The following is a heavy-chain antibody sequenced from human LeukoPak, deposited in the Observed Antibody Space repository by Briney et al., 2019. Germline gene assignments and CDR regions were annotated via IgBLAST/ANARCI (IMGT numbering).Heavy chain of an antibody. Sequence: PSVKVSCKASGYTFTSYGISWVRQAPGEGLVWMGWISAYNGNTNYAQKLQGRVTMTTDTSTSTANMELRSLRSDDTAVYYCAGTRGLDYYCGMDVWGQGTTVTVSS. CDR2: ISAYNGNT. CDR1: GYTFTSYG. J-gene: IGHJ6*02. CDR3: AGTRGLDYYCGMDV. D-gene: IGHD3-10*01. V-gene: IGHV1-18*01.